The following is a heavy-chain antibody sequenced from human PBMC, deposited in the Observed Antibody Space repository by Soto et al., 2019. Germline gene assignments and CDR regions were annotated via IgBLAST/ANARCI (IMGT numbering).Heavy chain of an antibody. V-gene: IGHV3-30*18. Sequence: ESGGGVVQPGTSLRLSCAASGFTFNTYGMHWVRQAPGKGLEWVAVISYDGSDKFYADSVKGRFTISRDNSKNTLYLQMSSLRPEDTAIYYCAKSPNLYCSSPNCYKYYFDYWGQGTLVTVSS. J-gene: IGHJ4*02. CDR2: ISYDGSDK. CDR3: AKSPNLYCSSPNCYKYYFDY. CDR1: GFTFNTYG. D-gene: IGHD2-2*02.